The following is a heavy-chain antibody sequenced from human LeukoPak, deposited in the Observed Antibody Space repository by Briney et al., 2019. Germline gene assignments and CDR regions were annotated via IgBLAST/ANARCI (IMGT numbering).Heavy chain of an antibody. V-gene: IGHV3-23*01. J-gene: IGHJ6*02. CDR3: AKDKGSSGWPPYYGMDV. CDR1: GFTFSSYA. D-gene: IGHD6-19*01. Sequence: GGSLRLSCAASGFTFSSYAMSWVRQAPGKGLEWVSAISGSGGSTYYADSVKGRFTISRDNSKNTLYLQMNSLRAEDTAVYYCAKDKGSSGWPPYYGMDVWGQGTTVTVSS. CDR2: ISGSGGST.